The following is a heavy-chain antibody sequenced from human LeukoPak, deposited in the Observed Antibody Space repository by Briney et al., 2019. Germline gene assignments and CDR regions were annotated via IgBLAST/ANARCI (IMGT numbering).Heavy chain of an antibody. V-gene: IGHV4-59*01. CDR2: IYYSGST. J-gene: IGHJ2*01. CDR1: GGSISPYY. CDR3: ARIYYSSSYDYWYFDL. Sequence: SETLSLTCTVSGGSISPYYWSWIRKPPGKGRKWIGYIYYSGSTNYNPSLKSRVTISVDTSKNQFSLKLSSVTTADTAVYYCARIYYSSSYDYWYFDLWGRGTLVTVSS. D-gene: IGHD6-13*01.